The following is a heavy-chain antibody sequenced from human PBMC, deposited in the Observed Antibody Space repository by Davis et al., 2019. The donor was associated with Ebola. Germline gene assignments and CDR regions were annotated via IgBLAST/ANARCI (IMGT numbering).Heavy chain of an antibody. D-gene: IGHD3-22*01. CDR1: GGTFSSYA. Sequence: SVKVSCKASGGTFSSYAISWVRQAPGQGLEWMGRIIPILGIANYAQKFQGRVTITADKSTSTAYMELSSLRSEDTAVYYCARDNYYDSRTFDYWGQGTLVTVSS. J-gene: IGHJ4*02. CDR2: IIPILGIA. V-gene: IGHV1-69*04. CDR3: ARDNYYDSRTFDY.